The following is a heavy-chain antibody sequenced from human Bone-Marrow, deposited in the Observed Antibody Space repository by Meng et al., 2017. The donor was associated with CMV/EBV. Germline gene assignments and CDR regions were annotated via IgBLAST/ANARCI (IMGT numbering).Heavy chain of an antibody. CDR2: IYYSGST. CDR3: ARDLGGSSGWNTHVDY. J-gene: IGHJ4*02. CDR1: GGSISSYY. V-gene: IGHV4-59*01. Sequence: GSLRLSCTVSGGSISSYYWSWIRQPPGKGLEWIGYIYYSGSTNYNPSLKSRVTMSVDTSKNQFSLKLSSVTAADTAVYYCARDLGGSSGWNTHVDYWGQGTLVTVSS. D-gene: IGHD6-19*01.